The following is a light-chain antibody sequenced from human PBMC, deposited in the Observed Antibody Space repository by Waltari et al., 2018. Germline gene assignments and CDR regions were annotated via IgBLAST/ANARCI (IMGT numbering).Light chain of an antibody. Sequence: EIVLTQSPGTLSLSPGERATLPCRASQSVTNTYLAWYQQKPGRSPRLLIYGASSRATGVPDRFSGGGSATDFTLTITRLEPEDFAVYYCQQYSQSPITFGQGTRLDNK. J-gene: IGKJ5*01. CDR2: GAS. V-gene: IGKV3-20*01. CDR1: QSVTNTY. CDR3: QQYSQSPIT.